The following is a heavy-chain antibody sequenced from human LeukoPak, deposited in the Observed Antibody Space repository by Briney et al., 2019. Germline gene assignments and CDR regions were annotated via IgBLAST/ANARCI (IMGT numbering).Heavy chain of an antibody. J-gene: IGHJ3*02. D-gene: IGHD2-2*01. V-gene: IGHV4-38-2*01. CDR1: GYSISSGFF. Sequence: KPSETLSLTCAVSGYSISSGFFWDWIRQPPGKGLEWIGSIYHSGSTYYNPSLKSRVTISVDTSKNQFSLKLSSVTAADTAVYYCARRPYCTSTSCPPIHAFDIWGQGTMVTVSS. CDR2: IYHSGST. CDR3: ARRPYCTSTSCPPIHAFDI.